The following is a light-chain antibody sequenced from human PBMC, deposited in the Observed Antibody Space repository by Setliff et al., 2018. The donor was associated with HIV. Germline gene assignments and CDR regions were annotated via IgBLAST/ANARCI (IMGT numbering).Light chain of an antibody. Sequence: QSALTQPASVSGSPGQSITISCTGTSSDVGGYNYVSWYQQHPGKAPKLMIYEVSNRPSGVSNRFSASKSGNTASLTISGLQAEDEADYYCSSYRTGNTQVLGGGTKVTVL. V-gene: IGLV2-14*01. J-gene: IGLJ3*02. CDR2: EVS. CDR1: SSDVGGYNY. CDR3: SSYRTGNTQV.